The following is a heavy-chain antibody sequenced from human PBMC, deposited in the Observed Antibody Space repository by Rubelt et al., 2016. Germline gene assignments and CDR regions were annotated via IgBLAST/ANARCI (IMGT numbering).Heavy chain of an antibody. J-gene: IGHJ3*02. V-gene: IGHV3-72*01. CDR1: GFIFSKYW. D-gene: IGHD2-15*01. Sequence: GLVQPGGSLRICCAGSGFIFSKYWMSWVRQAPGKGLEWVGRSRNKANSYTTEYAASVKGRFTISRDDSKNSLYLQMNSLKTEDTAVYYCARGLGRVDVFDIWGQGTTVTVSS. CDR2: SRNKANSYTT. CDR3: ARGLGRVDVFDI.